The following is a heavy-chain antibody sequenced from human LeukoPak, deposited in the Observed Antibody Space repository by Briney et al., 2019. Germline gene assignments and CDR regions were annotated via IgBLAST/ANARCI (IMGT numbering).Heavy chain of an antibody. Sequence: GGSLRLSCAASGFTFSNYAMSWIRQAPGKGLEWVSYISSSGSTIYYADSVKGRFTISRDNAKNSLYLQMNSLRAEDTAVYYCARGVLRYFDWSLLDVWGKGTTVTISS. J-gene: IGHJ6*04. D-gene: IGHD3-9*01. CDR1: GFTFSNYA. CDR3: ARGVLRYFDWSLLDV. V-gene: IGHV3-11*01. CDR2: ISSSGSTI.